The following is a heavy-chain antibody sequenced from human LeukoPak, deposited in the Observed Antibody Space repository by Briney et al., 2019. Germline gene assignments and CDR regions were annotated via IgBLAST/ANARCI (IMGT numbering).Heavy chain of an antibody. CDR3: ARVGPDYGALYDRMTYYYYYGMDV. D-gene: IGHD4-17*01. J-gene: IGHJ6*02. CDR2: IWYDGSNK. Sequence: PGGSLRLSCAASGFTFSSYGMHWVRQAPGKGLEWVAVIWYDGSNKYYADSVKGRFTISRDNSKNTLYLQMNSLRAEDTAVYYCARVGPDYGALYDRMTYYYYYGMDVWGQGTTVTVSS. V-gene: IGHV3-33*01. CDR1: GFTFSSYG.